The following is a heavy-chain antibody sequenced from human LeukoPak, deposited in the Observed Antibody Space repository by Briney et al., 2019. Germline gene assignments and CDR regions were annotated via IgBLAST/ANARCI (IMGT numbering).Heavy chain of an antibody. V-gene: IGHV3-7*01. CDR1: GFTYRSYW. J-gene: IGHJ5*02. Sequence: GGTLRLSCAASGFTYRSYWISWVRQAPGKGLEWVANIKQDGSEKYYVDSVKGRFTISRDNAKNSLYLQMNSLRAEDTAVYYCARDDCSSISCYHNWFDPWGQGTLVTVSS. CDR2: IKQDGSEK. D-gene: IGHD2-2*01. CDR3: ARDDCSSISCYHNWFDP.